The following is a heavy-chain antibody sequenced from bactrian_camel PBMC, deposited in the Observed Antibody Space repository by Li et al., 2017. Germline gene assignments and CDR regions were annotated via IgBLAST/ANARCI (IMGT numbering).Heavy chain of an antibody. J-gene: IGHJ4*01. V-gene: IGHV3S55*01. CDR3: AVGYSGQRQGPIY. D-gene: IGHD3*01. CDR1: GYGASRYC. Sequence: VQLVESGGGSVQAGGSLRPSCAASGYGASRYCMAWFRQVPGREREAVASIAMDGSTSYIDSVKGRFTISKGNAKNILYLQMTSLKPEDTAMYYCAVGYSGQRQGPIYWGQGTQVTVS. CDR2: IAMDGST.